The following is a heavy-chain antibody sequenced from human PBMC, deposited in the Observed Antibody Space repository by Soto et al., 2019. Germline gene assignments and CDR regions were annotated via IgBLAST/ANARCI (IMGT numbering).Heavy chain of an antibody. Sequence: QVQLVESGGGVVQPGRSLRLSCAASGFAFSSYGMHWVRQAPRNGLEWVAVISYDGSNKYYADSVKGRFTISRDNSKNTLYLQMNSLRAEDTAVYYCAKDTTKSDYYYGMDVWGQGTTVTVSS. V-gene: IGHV3-30*18. CDR3: AKDTTKSDYYYGMDV. D-gene: IGHD1-1*01. CDR2: ISYDGSNK. CDR1: GFAFSSYG. J-gene: IGHJ6*02.